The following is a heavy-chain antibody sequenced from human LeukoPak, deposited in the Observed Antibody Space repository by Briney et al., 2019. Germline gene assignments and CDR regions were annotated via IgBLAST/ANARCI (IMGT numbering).Heavy chain of an antibody. D-gene: IGHD3-22*01. CDR1: GYTFISYG. Sequence: GASVKVSCKASGYTFISYGITWVRQAPGQGLEWMGWISPYTTKTNYAQSLQGRVTMTTDTSTSTAYMELRSLRSEDTAVYYCARVRDDSSGYPLYYYYYMDVWGKGTTVTVSS. CDR2: ISPYTTKT. CDR3: ARVRDDSSGYPLYYYYYMDV. J-gene: IGHJ6*03. V-gene: IGHV1-18*01.